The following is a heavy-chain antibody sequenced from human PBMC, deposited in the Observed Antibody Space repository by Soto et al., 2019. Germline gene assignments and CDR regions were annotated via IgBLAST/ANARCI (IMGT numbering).Heavy chain of an antibody. CDR1: GFTFSSYA. D-gene: IGHD4-17*01. Sequence: EVQLLESGGGLVQPGGSLRLSCAASGFTFSSYAMSWVRQAPGKGLEWVSAISGSGGSTYYADSVKGRFTISRDNSKNTLYLPMNSLRAEATDVYYGANSLTVTTSFFAYWGQGTLVTVSS. CDR2: ISGSGGST. CDR3: ANSLTVTTSFFAY. V-gene: IGHV3-23*01. J-gene: IGHJ4*02.